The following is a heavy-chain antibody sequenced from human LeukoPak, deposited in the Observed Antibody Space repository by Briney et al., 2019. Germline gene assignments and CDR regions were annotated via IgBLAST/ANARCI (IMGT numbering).Heavy chain of an antibody. CDR1: GFSFEAYG. CDR3: TRVTSWRTGFDY. Sequence: PGRSLSLSCAAPGFSFEAYGMYWVRQAPGKGREWVSGITCNSDDMAYVDSVKGRFTISRDNAENCLYLQMNSLTVEDTALYYCTRVTSWRTGFDYWGQGTLVTVSS. V-gene: IGHV3-9*01. J-gene: IGHJ4*02. CDR2: ITCNSDDM. D-gene: IGHD1-1*01.